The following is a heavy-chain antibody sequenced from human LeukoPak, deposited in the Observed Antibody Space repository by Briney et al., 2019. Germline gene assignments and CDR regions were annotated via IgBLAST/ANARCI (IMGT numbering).Heavy chain of an antibody. J-gene: IGHJ4*02. CDR3: ARDGIAARPSGYFDY. CDR1: GYTFTGYY. Sequence: ASVKVSCKASGYTFTGYYMHWVRQAPGQGLEWMGRINPNSGGTNYAQKFQGRVTMTRDTSISTAYMELSRLRSDDTAVYYCARDGIAARPSGYFDYWGQGTLVTVSS. V-gene: IGHV1-2*06. CDR2: INPNSGGT. D-gene: IGHD6-6*01.